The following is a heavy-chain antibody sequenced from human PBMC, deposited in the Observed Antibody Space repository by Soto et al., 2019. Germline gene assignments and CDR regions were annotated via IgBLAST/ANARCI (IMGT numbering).Heavy chain of an antibody. V-gene: IGHV3-23*01. J-gene: IGHJ6*02. CDR1: GFTFSSYA. CDR2: ISGSGGST. D-gene: IGHD1-7*01. CDR3: AKDGLNWNFALAAAPGRYYYYYGMDV. Sequence: QPGGSLRLSCAASGFTFSSYAMSWVRQAPGKGLEWVSAISGSGGSTYYADSVKGRFTISRDNSKNTLYLQMNSLRAEDTAVYYCAKDGLNWNFALAAAPGRYYYYYGMDVWGQGTTVTVSS.